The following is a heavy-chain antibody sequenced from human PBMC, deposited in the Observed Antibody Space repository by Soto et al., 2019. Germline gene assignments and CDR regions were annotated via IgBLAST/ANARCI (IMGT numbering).Heavy chain of an antibody. Sequence: GGSLRLSCAASGFTVSSNYMSWVRQAPGKGLEWVSVIYSGGSTYYADSVKGRFTISRDNSKNTLYLQMNSLRAEDTAVYYCAREYSSSSSDAFDIWGQGTMVTVSS. D-gene: IGHD6-6*01. CDR3: AREYSSSSSDAFDI. CDR2: IYSGGST. J-gene: IGHJ3*02. CDR1: GFTVSSNY. V-gene: IGHV3-66*01.